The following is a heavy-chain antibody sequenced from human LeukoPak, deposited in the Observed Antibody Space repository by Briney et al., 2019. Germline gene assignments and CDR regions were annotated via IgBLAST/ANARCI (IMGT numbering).Heavy chain of an antibody. CDR1: GFTFSSYG. V-gene: IGHV3-30*03. CDR3: ARARTNYYGSGSYYDY. Sequence: GGSLRLSCGASGFTFSSYGMHWVRQAPGKGLEWVAVISYDGSNKYYADSVKGRFTVSRDNSKNTLYLQMNSLRAEDTAVYYCARARTNYYGSGSYYDYWGQGTLVTVSS. J-gene: IGHJ4*02. D-gene: IGHD3-10*01. CDR2: ISYDGSNK.